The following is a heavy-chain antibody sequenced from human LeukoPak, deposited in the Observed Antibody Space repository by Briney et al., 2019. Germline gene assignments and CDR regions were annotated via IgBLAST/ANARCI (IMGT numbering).Heavy chain of an antibody. D-gene: IGHD2-15*01. CDR3: ARKPQYCSGGSCYSGNFDY. J-gene: IGHJ4*02. V-gene: IGHV3-21*04. Sequence: GGSLRLSCAASGFTFSSYEVNWVRHAPGKGLEWVSSISSSSTYIYYADSVKGRFTISRDNAKNSLFLQMNSLRAEDTAVYYCARKPQYCSGGSCYSGNFDYWGQGTLVTVSS. CDR1: GFTFSSYE. CDR2: ISSSSTYI.